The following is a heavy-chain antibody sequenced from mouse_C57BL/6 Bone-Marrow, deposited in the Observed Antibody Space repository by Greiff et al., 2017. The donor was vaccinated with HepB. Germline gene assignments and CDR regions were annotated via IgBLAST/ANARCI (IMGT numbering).Heavy chain of an antibody. CDR1: GYTFTSYW. J-gene: IGHJ1*03. CDR2: IDPSDSYT. V-gene: IGHV1-50*01. Sequence: QVQLQQPGAELVKPGASVKLSCKASGYTFTSYWMQWVKQRPGQGLEWIGEIDPSDSYTNYNQKFKGKATLTVDTSSSTAYMQLSSLTSEASAVYYCARFRESYGYFDVWGTGTTVTVSS. D-gene: IGHD3-2*02. CDR3: ARFRESYGYFDV.